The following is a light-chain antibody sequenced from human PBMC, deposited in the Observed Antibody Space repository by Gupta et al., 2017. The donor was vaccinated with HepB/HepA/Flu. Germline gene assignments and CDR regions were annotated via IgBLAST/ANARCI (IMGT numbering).Light chain of an antibody. CDR1: NIGSKS. J-gene: IGLJ2*01. CDR2: YDS. V-gene: IGLV3-21*03. CDR3: QVWDTSSDHWV. Sequence: YVLTQPPSVSVAPGKTARITCGGNNIGSKSVHWYQQKPGQAPVRVVDYDSDRPSGIPERVSCYTAGNNATPQTSSVEAGEEADDYWQVWDTSSDHWVFGGGTKLTVL.